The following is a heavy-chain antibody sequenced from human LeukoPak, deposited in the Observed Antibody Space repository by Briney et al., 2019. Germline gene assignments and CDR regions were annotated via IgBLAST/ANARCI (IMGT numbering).Heavy chain of an antibody. V-gene: IGHV4-59*08. CDR1: GGSFSSYY. D-gene: IGHD6-19*01. CDR2: IFYSGST. J-gene: IGHJ4*02. CDR3: ARLSAGIRPNFDY. Sequence: SETLSLTCTVSGGSFSSYYWSWIRQPPGKGLEWIGYIFYSGSTNYNPSLKSRVTISVDTSKSQFSLKLSSVTAADTAVYYCARLSAGIRPNFDYWGQGTLVTFSS.